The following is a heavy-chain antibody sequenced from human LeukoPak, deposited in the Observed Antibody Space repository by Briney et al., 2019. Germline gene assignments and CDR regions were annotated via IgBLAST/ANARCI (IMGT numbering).Heavy chain of an antibody. V-gene: IGHV3-33*06. J-gene: IGHJ4*02. CDR3: AKDGGWVAQGLFDY. CDR1: GFTFSSYG. Sequence: PGGSLRLSCAASGFTFSSYGMHWVRQAPGKGLEWVAAIWYDGSNKYYSDSVKGRFTISRDNFKNTLYLQMNSLRAEDTAVYYCAKDGGWVAQGLFDYWGQGTLVTVSS. D-gene: IGHD2-15*01. CDR2: IWYDGSNK.